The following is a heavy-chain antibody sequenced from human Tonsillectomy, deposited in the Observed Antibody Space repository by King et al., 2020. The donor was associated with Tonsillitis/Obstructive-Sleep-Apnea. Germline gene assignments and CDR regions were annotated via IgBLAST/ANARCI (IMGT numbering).Heavy chain of an antibody. J-gene: IGHJ6*03. D-gene: IGHD3-10*01. V-gene: IGHV4-34*01. Sequence: VQLQQWGAGLLKPSETLSLTCAVYGGSFSGYYWSWIRQPPGKGLEWIGEINHSGSTNYNPSLKSRVTISVDTSKNQFSLKLNSVTAADTAVYYCARGRGGFLRKDSYRDVWGKGTTVTV. CDR3: ARGRGGFLRKDSYRDV. CDR1: GGSFSGYY. CDR2: INHSGST.